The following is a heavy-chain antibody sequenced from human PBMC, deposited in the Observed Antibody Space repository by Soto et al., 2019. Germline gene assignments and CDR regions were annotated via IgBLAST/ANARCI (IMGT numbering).Heavy chain of an antibody. D-gene: IGHD1-20*01. CDR2: IKSKTDGGTT. Sequence: EVQLVESGGGLVKPGGSLRLSCAASGFTFSNAWMSWVRQAPGKGLEWVGRIKSKTDGGTTDYAAPVKGRFTISRDDSKNTLYLQMNSLKTEDTAVYYCTTAVTVLGLYYYYYMDVWGKGTTVTVSS. CDR3: TTAVTVLGLYYYYYMDV. CDR1: GFTFSNAW. J-gene: IGHJ6*03. V-gene: IGHV3-15*01.